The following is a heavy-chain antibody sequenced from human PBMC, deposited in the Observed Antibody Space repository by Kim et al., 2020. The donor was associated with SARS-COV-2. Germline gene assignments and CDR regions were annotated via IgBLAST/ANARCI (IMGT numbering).Heavy chain of an antibody. CDR2: T. Sequence: TSYVDPVKGRFTSSRDNAKNSLYLQMGSLRPDDTALYYCARAVAANWFDPWGQGTLVTVSS. J-gene: IGHJ5*02. V-gene: IGHV3-7*04. CDR3: ARAVAANWFDP. D-gene: IGHD6-19*01.